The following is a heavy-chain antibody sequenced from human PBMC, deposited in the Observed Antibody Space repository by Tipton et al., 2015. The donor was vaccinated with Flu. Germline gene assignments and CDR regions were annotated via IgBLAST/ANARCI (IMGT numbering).Heavy chain of an antibody. Sequence: SLRLSCAASGFTVSSNYMSWVRQAPGKGLEWVSVIYSGGSTYYADSVKGRFTISRDNSKNTLYLQMNSLRAEDTAVHYCARVSGGGYYFDYWGQGTLVTVSS. D-gene: IGHD2-15*01. CDR2: IYSGGST. CDR1: GFTVSSNY. V-gene: IGHV3-53*01. CDR3: ARVSGGGYYFDY. J-gene: IGHJ4*02.